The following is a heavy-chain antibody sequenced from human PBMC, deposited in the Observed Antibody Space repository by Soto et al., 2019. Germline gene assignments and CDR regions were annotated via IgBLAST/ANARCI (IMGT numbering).Heavy chain of an antibody. CDR2: ISAYNGNT. D-gene: IGHD3-16*02. V-gene: IGHV1-18*01. J-gene: IGHJ4*02. CDR3: ARDLHLGELSLAAY. CDR1: GYTFTSYG. Sequence: ASVKVSCKASGYTFTSYGISWVRQAPGQGLEWMGWISAYNGNTNYAQKLQGRVTMTTDTSTSTAYMELRSLRSDDTAVYYCARDLHLGELSLAAYWGQGTLVTVSS.